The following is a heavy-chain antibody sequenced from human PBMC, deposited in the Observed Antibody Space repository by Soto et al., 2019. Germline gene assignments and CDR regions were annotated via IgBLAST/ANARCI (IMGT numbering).Heavy chain of an antibody. V-gene: IGHV1-58*02. D-gene: IGHD5-12*01. J-gene: IGHJ4*02. Sequence: SVKVSCKASGYTFTSYYMHWVRQARGQRLEWIGWIVVGSGETIYAQKFQGRVTMTEDTSTDTAYMELSSLRSEDTAVYYCATDHSGYDWRYWGQGTLVTVSS. CDR2: IVVGSGET. CDR1: GYTFTSYY. CDR3: ATDHSGYDWRY.